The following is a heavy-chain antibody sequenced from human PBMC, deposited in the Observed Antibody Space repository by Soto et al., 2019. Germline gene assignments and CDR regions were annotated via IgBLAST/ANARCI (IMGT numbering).Heavy chain of an antibody. CDR3: VRDTETLGPRANDALDI. V-gene: IGHV1-3*01. CDR1: GYTFSAYT. Sequence: QAQLVQSGAEMKKPGASVKVSCKAAGYTFSAYTMNWVRQAPGQSLEWMGWINAGSGNTKYSQNFQGRVSITRDTSASTVYMELTGLKSEDTAVYYCVRDTETLGPRANDALDIWGQGTMVTVSS. CDR2: INAGSGNT. J-gene: IGHJ3*02. D-gene: IGHD3-3*02.